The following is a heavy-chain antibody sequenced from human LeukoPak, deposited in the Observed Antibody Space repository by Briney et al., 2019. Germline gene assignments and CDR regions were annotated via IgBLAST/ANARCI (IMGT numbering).Heavy chain of an antibody. J-gene: IGHJ4*02. Sequence: PGGSLRLSCAASGFTFSTYSMNWVRQAPGKGLEWVSYISSSTNSTYYADSVKGRFTISRDNAKNSLYLQMNSLRAEDTAVYYCARRAPPYYLDYWGQGTLVTVSS. CDR3: ARRAPPYYLDY. V-gene: IGHV3-48*01. CDR2: ISSSTNST. CDR1: GFTFSTYS.